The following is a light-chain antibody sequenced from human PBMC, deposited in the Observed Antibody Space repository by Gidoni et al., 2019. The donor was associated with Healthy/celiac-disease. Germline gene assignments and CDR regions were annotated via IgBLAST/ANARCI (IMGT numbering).Light chain of an antibody. Sequence: EIVLTQSPATLSLSPGERATLPCRVSQSVSSYLAWYQQKPGQAPRLLIYDASNRATGIPARFSGSGSGTDFTLTISSLEPEDFAVYYCQQRSNWPVTFGQGTRLEIK. V-gene: IGKV3-11*01. J-gene: IGKJ5*01. CDR2: DAS. CDR3: QQRSNWPVT. CDR1: QSVSSY.